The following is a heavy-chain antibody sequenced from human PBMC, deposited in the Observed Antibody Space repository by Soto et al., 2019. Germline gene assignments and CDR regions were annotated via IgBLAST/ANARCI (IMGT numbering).Heavy chain of an antibody. CDR1: GGTFSSYA. V-gene: IGHV1-69*13. J-gene: IGHJ4*02. Sequence: ASVKVSCKASGGTFSSYAISWVRQAPGQGLEWMGGIIPIFGTANYAQKFQGRVTITADESTSTAYMELSSLRSEDTAVYYCARSMTTRAPQHHYFDYWGQGTLVTVSS. CDR3: ARSMTTRAPQHHYFDY. D-gene: IGHD4-17*01. CDR2: IIPIFGTA.